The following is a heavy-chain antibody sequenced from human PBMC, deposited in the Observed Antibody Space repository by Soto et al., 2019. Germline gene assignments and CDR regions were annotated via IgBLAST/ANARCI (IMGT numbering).Heavy chain of an antibody. CDR3: ASALWDYYDSSGYY. J-gene: IGHJ4*02. CDR2: IYYSGST. V-gene: IGHV4-61*01. CDR1: GGSVSSGSYY. Sequence: SETLSLTCTVSGGSVSSGSYYWSWIRQPPGKGLEWIGYIYYSGSTNYNPSLKSRVTISVDTSKNQFSLKLSSVTAVDTAVYYCASALWDYYDSSGYYWGQGTLVTVSS. D-gene: IGHD3-22*01.